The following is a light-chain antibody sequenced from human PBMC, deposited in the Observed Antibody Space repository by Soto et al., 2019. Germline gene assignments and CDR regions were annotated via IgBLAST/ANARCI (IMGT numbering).Light chain of an antibody. J-gene: IGLJ3*02. CDR2: FNSDGSH. CDR1: SGHSSYA. Sequence: QLVLTQSPSASASLGASVKFTCTLSSGHSSYAIAWHQQQPEKGPRYLMKFNSDGSHSKGDGIPDRFSGSSSGAERYLTISRLQSEDEADYYCQTWDSGIWVFGGGTKLTVL. CDR3: QTWDSGIWV. V-gene: IGLV4-69*01.